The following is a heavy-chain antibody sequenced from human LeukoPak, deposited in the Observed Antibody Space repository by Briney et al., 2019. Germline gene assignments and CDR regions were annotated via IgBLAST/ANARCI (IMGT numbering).Heavy chain of an antibody. V-gene: IGHV4-39*01. CDR3: ARNRIAVAAHDY. D-gene: IGHD6-19*01. Sequence: SETLSLTCTVSGGSISSSSYYWGWIRQPPGKGLEWIGNIYYSGSTYYNPSLKSRVTISVDTSKNQFSLKLSSVTAADTAVYYCARNRIAVAAHDYWGQGTLVTVSS. CDR1: GGSISSSSYY. CDR2: IYYSGST. J-gene: IGHJ4*02.